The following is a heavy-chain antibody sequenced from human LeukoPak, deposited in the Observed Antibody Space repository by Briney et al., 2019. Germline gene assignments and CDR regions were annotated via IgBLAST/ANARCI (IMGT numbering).Heavy chain of an antibody. CDR3: ARHDMDVAGGGLDYFDY. J-gene: IGHJ4*02. CDR2: IYYSGST. V-gene: IGHV4-59*08. Sequence: PSETLSPTCTVSGGSISRYYWSWIRQPPGKGLEWIGYIYYSGSTNYNPSLKSRVAISVDTSKNQFSLKLSSVTAADTAVYYCARHDMDVAGGGLDYFDYWGQGTLVTVSS. D-gene: IGHD5-12*01. CDR1: GGSISRYY.